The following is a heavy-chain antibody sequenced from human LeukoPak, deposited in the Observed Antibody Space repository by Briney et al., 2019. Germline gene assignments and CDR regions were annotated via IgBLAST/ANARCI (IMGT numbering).Heavy chain of an antibody. J-gene: IGHJ4*02. Sequence: GASVKVSCKASGYTFTGYYMHWVRQAPGQGLEWMGWINPNSGGTNYAQKFQGRVTMTRDTSISTAYMELSRLRSDDTAVYYCARDDVEMATIRGYFDYWGQGTLVTVSS. CDR2: INPNSGGT. D-gene: IGHD5-24*01. CDR3: ARDDVEMATIRGYFDY. CDR1: GYTFTGYY. V-gene: IGHV1-2*02.